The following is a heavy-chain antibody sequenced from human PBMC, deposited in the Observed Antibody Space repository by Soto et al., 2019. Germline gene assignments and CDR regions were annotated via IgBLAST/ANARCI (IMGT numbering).Heavy chain of an antibody. CDR1: GGSISSYY. V-gene: IGHV4-59*01. J-gene: IGHJ5*02. CDR3: ARSATRPLYGSEQFDP. D-gene: IGHD3-10*01. Sequence: SETLSLTCTVSGGSISSYYWSWIRQPPGKGLEWIGYIYYSGSTNYNPSLKSRVTISVDTSKNQFSLKLSSVTAADTAVYYCARSATRPLYGSEQFDPWGQGTLVTVSS. CDR2: IYYSGST.